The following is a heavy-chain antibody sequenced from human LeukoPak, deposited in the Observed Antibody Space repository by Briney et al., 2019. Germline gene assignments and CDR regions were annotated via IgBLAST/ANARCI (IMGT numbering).Heavy chain of an antibody. D-gene: IGHD4-17*01. V-gene: IGHV4-39*01. J-gene: IGHJ6*03. CDR1: GGSISSSSYY. Sequence: PSETLSLTCTVSGGSISSSSYYWGWIRQPPGKGLEWIGSIYYSGSTYYNPSLKSRVTISVDTSKNQFSLKLSSVTAADTAVYYCATFPDYGDYYMDVWGKGTTVTVSS. CDR3: ATFPDYGDYYMDV. CDR2: IYYSGST.